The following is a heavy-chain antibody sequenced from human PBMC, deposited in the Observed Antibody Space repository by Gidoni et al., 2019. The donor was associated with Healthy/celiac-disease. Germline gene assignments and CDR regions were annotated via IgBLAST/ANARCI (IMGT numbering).Heavy chain of an antibody. V-gene: IGHV4-39*01. CDR2: IYYSGST. J-gene: IGHJ4*02. CDR3: ARHESPYSSGWYFDY. D-gene: IGHD6-19*01. Sequence: VKPSETLSLTCTVSGGCISRSSYYWGWIRQPPGKGLEWLGSIYYSGSTYYNPSIKRRLTISVDTSKNQFSLKLSSVTAADTAVYYCARHESPYSSGWYFDYWGQGTLVTVSS. CDR1: GGCISRSSYY.